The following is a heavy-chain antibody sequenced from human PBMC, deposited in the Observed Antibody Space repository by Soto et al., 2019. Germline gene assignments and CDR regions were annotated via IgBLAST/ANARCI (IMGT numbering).Heavy chain of an antibody. D-gene: IGHD2-8*02. CDR3: ARDTETGGSWGNFDY. V-gene: IGHV3-48*02. CDR1: GFTFSSYR. CDR2: ISRSSGTI. Sequence: EVQLVESGGGLVQPGGSLRLSCAASGFTFSSYRMNWVRQAPGKGLEWVSYISRSSGTIYYRDSVKGRFTISRDNAKNSLYLQMSGPRDDDTAVYYCARDTETGGSWGNFDYWGQGTLVTVSS. J-gene: IGHJ4*02.